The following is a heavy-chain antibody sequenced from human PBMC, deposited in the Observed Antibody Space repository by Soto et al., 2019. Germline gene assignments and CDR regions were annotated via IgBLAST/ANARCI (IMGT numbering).Heavy chain of an antibody. CDR2: IYRSGET. V-gene: IGHV4-4*07. CDR3: ARASQCKSYFDCFAGLDY. Sequence: QVQLQESGPGLVRPSETLSLTCTVPSDSISGLYWTWIRQPAGKGLEWIGRIYRSGETNYNPSLSGRVIMSLDTSKNQFSLNLTSVTAADTAVYYCARASQCKSYFDCFAGLDYWGQGTLVTVSS. J-gene: IGHJ4*02. D-gene: IGHD3-9*01. CDR1: SDSISGLY.